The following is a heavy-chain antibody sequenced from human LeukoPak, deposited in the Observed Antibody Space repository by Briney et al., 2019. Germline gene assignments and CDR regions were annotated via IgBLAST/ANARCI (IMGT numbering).Heavy chain of an antibody. D-gene: IGHD3-10*01. CDR1: GGSISSGSYY. Sequence: SETLSLTCTVSGGSISSGSYYWSWIRQPAGKGLEWIGRIYTSGSTNYNPSLKSRVTISVDTSKNQFSLKLSSVTAADTAVYYCARSTMVRGVITNGAFDIWGQGTMVTVSS. V-gene: IGHV4-61*02. CDR2: IYTSGST. CDR3: ARSTMVRGVITNGAFDI. J-gene: IGHJ3*02.